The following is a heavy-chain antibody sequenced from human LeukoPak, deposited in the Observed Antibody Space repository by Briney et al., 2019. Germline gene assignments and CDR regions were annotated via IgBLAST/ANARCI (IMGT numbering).Heavy chain of an antibody. CDR2: IYHSGST. V-gene: IGHV4-38-2*02. CDR1: PYSISSGYY. J-gene: IGHJ4*02. CDR3: ARDRHCSSTSCFDY. Sequence: NSSETLSLTCAVSPYSISSGYYWGWIQQPPGKGLEWIGSIYHSGSTYYNPSLKSRVTISVDTSKNQFSLKLSSVTAADTAVYYCARDRHCSSTSCFDYWGQGTLVTVSS. D-gene: IGHD2-2*01.